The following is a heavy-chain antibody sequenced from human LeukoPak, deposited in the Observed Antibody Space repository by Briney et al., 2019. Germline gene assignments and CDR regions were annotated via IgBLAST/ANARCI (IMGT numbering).Heavy chain of an antibody. CDR1: GFTFSDYY. D-gene: IGHD3-22*01. CDR3: ARAYYYDSSGYYFDY. Sequence: GGSLRLSRAASGFTFSDYYMSWIRQAPGKGLEWVSYISSSGSTIYYADSVKGRFTISRDNAKNSLYLQMNSLRAEDTAVYYCARAYYYDSSGYYFDYWGQGTLVTVSS. V-gene: IGHV3-11*01. J-gene: IGHJ4*02. CDR2: ISSSGSTI.